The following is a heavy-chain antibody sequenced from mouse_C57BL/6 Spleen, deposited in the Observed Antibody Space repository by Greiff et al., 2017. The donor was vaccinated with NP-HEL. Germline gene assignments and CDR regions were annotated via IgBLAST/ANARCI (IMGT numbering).Heavy chain of an antibody. CDR3: ARSYGNYGRSMDY. CDR1: GYTFTSYW. J-gene: IGHJ4*01. V-gene: IGHV1-69*01. Sequence: QVQLKQPGAELVMPGASVKLSCKASGYTFTSYWMHWVKQRPGQGLEWIGEIDPSDSYTNYNQKFKGKSTLTVDKSSSTAYMQLSSLTSEDSAVYYCARSYGNYGRSMDYWGQGTSVTVSS. D-gene: IGHD2-1*01. CDR2: IDPSDSYT.